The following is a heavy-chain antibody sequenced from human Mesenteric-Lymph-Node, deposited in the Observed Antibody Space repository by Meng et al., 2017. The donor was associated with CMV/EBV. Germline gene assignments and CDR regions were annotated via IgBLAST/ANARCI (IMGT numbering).Heavy chain of an antibody. CDR2: IYYSGST. V-gene: IGHV4-39*01. CDR1: GGSISSSSCY. J-gene: IGHJ4*02. D-gene: IGHD3-3*01. CDR3: ARPESDFWSGYGY. Sequence: FSGGSISSSSCYWGWIRQPPGKELEWIGSIYYSGSTFYNPSLKSRVTISVDTSKNQFSLKLSSVTAADTAVYYCARPESDFWSGYGYWGQGTLVTVSS.